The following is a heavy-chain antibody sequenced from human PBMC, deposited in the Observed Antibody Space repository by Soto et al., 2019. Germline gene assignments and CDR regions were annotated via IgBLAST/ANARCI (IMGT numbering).Heavy chain of an antibody. J-gene: IGHJ3*02. CDR2: TYYRSKWYN. D-gene: IGHD1-1*01. CDR1: GDSVSSISVA. Sequence: SQTLSLTCVISGDSVSSISVAWNWIRQSPSRGLEWLGRTYYRSKWYNDYAVSVKGRITVNPDTSKNQFSLQLNSVTPEDTAVYYCARKVEGKTFDIWGQGTMVTVS. CDR3: ARKVEGKTFDI. V-gene: IGHV6-1*01.